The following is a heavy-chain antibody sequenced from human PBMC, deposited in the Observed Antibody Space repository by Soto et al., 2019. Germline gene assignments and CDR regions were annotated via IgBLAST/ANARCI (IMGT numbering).Heavy chain of an antibody. V-gene: IGHV1-3*01. Sequence: QVQLVQSGAEVKKPGASVKVFCKASGYTFTDYAIHWVRQAPGQRLELMGWIAPGNGNTKYSQNLQGRVTITRDTSATTAYMELSSLRSEATAVYYCAKGSRMWTPDYWGQGTLVTVSS. CDR1: GYTFTDYA. CDR2: IAPGNGNT. CDR3: AKGSRMWTPDY. D-gene: IGHD2-21*01. J-gene: IGHJ4*02.